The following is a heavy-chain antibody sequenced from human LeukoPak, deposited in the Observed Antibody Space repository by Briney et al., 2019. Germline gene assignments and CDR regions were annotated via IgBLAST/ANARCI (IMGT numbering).Heavy chain of an antibody. V-gene: IGHV4-59*01. CDR1: GGSINSYY. CDR3: AREAREGHVFDI. CDR2: IHYSGST. D-gene: IGHD5-24*01. Sequence: PSETLSLTCTVSGGSINSYYWSWIRQPPGKGLEWIGYIHYSGSTNYNPSLKSRVTISVDTSKNQFSLKLRSVTAADTAVYYCAREAREGHVFDIWGQGTMVTVSS. J-gene: IGHJ3*02.